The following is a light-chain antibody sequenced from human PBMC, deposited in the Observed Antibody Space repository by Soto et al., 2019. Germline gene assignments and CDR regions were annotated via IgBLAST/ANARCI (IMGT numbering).Light chain of an antibody. J-gene: IGKJ5*01. Sequence: IQVSHSPSTLSASIGDRVTITCRASQSISSWLAWYQQKPGKAPKLLILDASSLDTGVPSRFSGSGSGTDFTFTISSLQSEDIATYYCQQYYNVPITFGQGTRLEIK. CDR2: DAS. V-gene: IGKV1-5*01. CDR3: QQYYNVPIT. CDR1: QSISSW.